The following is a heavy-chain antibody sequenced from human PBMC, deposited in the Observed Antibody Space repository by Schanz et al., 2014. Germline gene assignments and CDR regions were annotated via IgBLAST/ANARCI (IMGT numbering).Heavy chain of an antibody. D-gene: IGHD5-18*01. Sequence: EVQLLESGGGLVQPGGSLRLSCATSGFSFSSYAINWVRQAPGKGLEWVSAISGSGGSTYYADSVKGRFTISRDNSKNTLYLQMNSLRAEDTAVYYCARVALPGYSSPRDAFDIWGQGTMVTVSS. CDR3: ARVALPGYSSPRDAFDI. CDR1: GFSFSSYA. CDR2: ISGSGGST. V-gene: IGHV3-23*01. J-gene: IGHJ3*02.